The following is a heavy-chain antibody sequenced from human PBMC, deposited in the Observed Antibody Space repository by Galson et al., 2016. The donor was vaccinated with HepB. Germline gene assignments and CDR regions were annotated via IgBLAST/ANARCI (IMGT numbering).Heavy chain of an antibody. V-gene: IGHV3-33*01. J-gene: IGHJ1*01. CDR3: ARGPSGSSNPAEYLQH. CDR1: EFTFSSYA. D-gene: IGHD1-26*01. Sequence: SLRLSCAASEFTFSSYAMHWVRQAPGKGLEWVAVIWYDGSNNYYADSVKSRLTISRDNSKNTLYLQMNSLRDEDTAVYYCARGPSGSSNPAEYLQHWGQGTLVTVSS. CDR2: IWYDGSNN.